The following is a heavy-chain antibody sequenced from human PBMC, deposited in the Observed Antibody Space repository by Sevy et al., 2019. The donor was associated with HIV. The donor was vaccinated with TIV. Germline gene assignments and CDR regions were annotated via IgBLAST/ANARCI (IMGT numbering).Heavy chain of an antibody. CDR1: GFAFNSYW. V-gene: IGHV3-7*03. CDR3: ARDRRGYCSSTSCYPYGMDV. D-gene: IGHD2-2*01. J-gene: IGHJ6*02. Sequence: GGSLRLSCAASGFAFNSYWMSWVRQAPGMGLQWVGTIKEDGSEKYYVDSMKGRFTISRDKSKNTMYLQMNSLRVEDTAVYYCARDRRGYCSSTSCYPYGMDVWGQGTTVTVSS. CDR2: IKEDGSEK.